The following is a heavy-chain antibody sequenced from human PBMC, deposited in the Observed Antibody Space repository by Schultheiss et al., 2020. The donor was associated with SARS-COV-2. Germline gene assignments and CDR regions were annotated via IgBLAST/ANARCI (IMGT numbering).Heavy chain of an antibody. Sequence: GGSLRLSCAASGFTFSSYAMHWVRQAPGKGLEWVAVISYDGSNKYYADSVKGRFTISRDNSKNTLYLQMNSLRAEDTAVYYCARAGLYTYGHHYFDFWGQGTLVTVSS. CDR3: ARAGLYTYGHHYFDF. D-gene: IGHD3-16*01. CDR1: GFTFSSYA. J-gene: IGHJ4*02. CDR2: ISYDGSNK. V-gene: IGHV3-30-3*01.